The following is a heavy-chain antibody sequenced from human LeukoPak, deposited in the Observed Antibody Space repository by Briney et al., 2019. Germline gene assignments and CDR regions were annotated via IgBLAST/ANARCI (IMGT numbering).Heavy chain of an antibody. Sequence: GGSLRLSCVASGFPFSNYAMSWVRQAPGKGLECVSVISGDGGTTYYADFVKGRFTISRDNSKNTLYLQMNSLRAEDTAVYYCAKGPQWLSHFDYWGQGTLVTVSS. J-gene: IGHJ4*02. D-gene: IGHD6-19*01. CDR1: GFPFSNYA. V-gene: IGHV3-23*01. CDR3: AKGPQWLSHFDY. CDR2: ISGDGGTT.